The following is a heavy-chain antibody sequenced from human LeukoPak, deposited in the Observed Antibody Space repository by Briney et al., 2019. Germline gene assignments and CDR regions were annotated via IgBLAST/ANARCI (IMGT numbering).Heavy chain of an antibody. CDR3: ARSSGWYAYYFDS. V-gene: IGHV4-39*01. J-gene: IGHJ4*02. Sequence: PSETLSLTCTVSGGSLSSSSDYWGWLRQPPGRGLEWIGSIYYSGSSYYNPSLRSRVTMSVDTSKNQFSLKLSSVTAANTAVYYCARSSGWYAYYFDSWGQGTLVTVS. D-gene: IGHD6-19*01. CDR2: IYYSGSS. CDR1: GGSLSSSSDY.